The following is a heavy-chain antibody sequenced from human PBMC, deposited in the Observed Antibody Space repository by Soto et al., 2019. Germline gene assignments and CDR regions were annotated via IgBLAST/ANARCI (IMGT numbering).Heavy chain of an antibody. J-gene: IGHJ4*02. V-gene: IGHV1-18*01. CDR2: ISAYNGNT. CDR1: GYTFTNFG. Sequence: QVQLVQSGAEVKKPGASVKVSCKASGYTFTNFGISWVRQAPGQGLEWMGWISAYNGNTNYAQKFQGRSTMTTDTSTSTAYMEVRSMRFDDTAVYFRGRGGTPIDYWGQGTLVTVSS. CDR3: GRGGTPIDY. D-gene: IGHD3-16*01.